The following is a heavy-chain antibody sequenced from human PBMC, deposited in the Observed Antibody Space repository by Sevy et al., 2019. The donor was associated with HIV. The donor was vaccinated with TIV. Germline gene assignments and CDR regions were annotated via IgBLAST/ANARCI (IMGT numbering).Heavy chain of an antibody. CDR1: GFTFSSYW. CDR3: ARAGKDIVVVVAATLWDWFDP. Sequence: GGSLRLSCAASGFTFSSYWMSWVRQAPGKGLEWVANIKQDGSEKYYVESVKGRFTISRDNAKNSLYLQMNSLRAEDTAVYYCARAGKDIVVVVAATLWDWFDPWGQGTLVTVSS. J-gene: IGHJ5*02. CDR2: IKQDGSEK. V-gene: IGHV3-7*01. D-gene: IGHD2-15*01.